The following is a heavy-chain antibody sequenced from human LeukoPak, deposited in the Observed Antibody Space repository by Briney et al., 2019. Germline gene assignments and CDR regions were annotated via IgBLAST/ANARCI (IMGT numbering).Heavy chain of an antibody. Sequence: PGGSLRLSCAASGFTFSSYSFNWVRQAPGKGLEWVSSVNTVSSYIYYADSVRGRFTISRDNADNSVYLQMNGLRAEDTAVYYCARLRRNSGKSGYYYYYDYWGQGTLVTVSS. CDR3: ARLRRNSGKSGYYYYYDY. CDR1: GFTFSSYS. CDR2: VNTVSSYI. V-gene: IGHV3-21*01. D-gene: IGHD3-3*01. J-gene: IGHJ4*02.